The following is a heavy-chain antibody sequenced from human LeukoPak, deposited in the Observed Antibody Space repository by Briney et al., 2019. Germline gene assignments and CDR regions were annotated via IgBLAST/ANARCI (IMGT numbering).Heavy chain of an antibody. CDR2: IYHSGST. J-gene: IGHJ5*02. D-gene: IGHD1-26*01. V-gene: IGHV4-34*01. CDR1: GGSFSDYY. CDR3: ARDFSGKWEQLTGWWLDP. Sequence: MPSETLSLTCAVYGGSFSDYYWSWIRQPPGKGLEWIGEIYHSGSTNYNPSLKSRVTISVDKSKNQFSLKLSSVTAADTAVYYCARDFSGKWEQLTGWWLDPWGQGTLVIVSS.